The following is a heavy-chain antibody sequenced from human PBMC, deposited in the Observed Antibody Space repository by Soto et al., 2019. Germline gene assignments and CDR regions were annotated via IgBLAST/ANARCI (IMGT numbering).Heavy chain of an antibody. D-gene: IGHD6-19*01. J-gene: IGHJ2*01. V-gene: IGHV3-73*01. Sequence: EVQLVESGGGLVQPGGSLQLSCAASGFTFSGSAMHWVRQASGKGLEWVGRIRSKANSYATAYAASVKGRFTSSRDDSKNTAYLQRNSRKTEDTAVYYCTRQGIAVAADDWDFELWGRGTRVTVSS. CDR2: IRSKANSYAT. CDR3: TRQGIAVAADDWDFEL. CDR1: GFTFSGSA.